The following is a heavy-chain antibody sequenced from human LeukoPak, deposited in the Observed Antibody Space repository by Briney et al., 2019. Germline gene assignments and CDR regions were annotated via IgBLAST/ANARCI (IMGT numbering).Heavy chain of an antibody. Sequence: GGSLRLSCAASGFSFSDNGMHWVRQAPGKGLEWVSYISSSGSTIYYADSVKGRFTISRDNAKNSLYLQMNSLRAEDTAVYYCARGRAALGYYYYGMDVWGQGTTVTVSS. D-gene: IGHD6-6*01. CDR1: GFSFSDNG. CDR3: ARGRAALGYYYYGMDV. J-gene: IGHJ6*02. V-gene: IGHV3-11*01. CDR2: ISSSGSTI.